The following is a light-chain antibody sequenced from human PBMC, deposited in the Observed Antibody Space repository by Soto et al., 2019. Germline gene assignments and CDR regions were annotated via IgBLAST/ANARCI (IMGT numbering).Light chain of an antibody. Sequence: DIQMTQSPSSLSASVGDRVTIICRASQSISNYLNWYQQKPGKAPNLLIYAASSLQSGVPSRFSGSGSGTDFTLTISRLQPEDFATYYCQQSYSTPLTFGGGTKVEIK. V-gene: IGKV1-39*01. CDR1: QSISNY. CDR3: QQSYSTPLT. CDR2: AAS. J-gene: IGKJ4*01.